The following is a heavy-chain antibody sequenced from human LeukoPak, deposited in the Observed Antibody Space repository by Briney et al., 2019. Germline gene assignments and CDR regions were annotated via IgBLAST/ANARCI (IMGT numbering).Heavy chain of an antibody. J-gene: IGHJ3*02. CDR1: GFAFSSYW. V-gene: IGHV3-48*04. CDR2: ISSSGSTI. Sequence: GGSLRLSCAASGFAFSSYWMHWVRQAPGKGLEWVSYISSSGSTIYYADSVKGRFTISRDNAKNSLYLQMNSLRAEDTAVYYCAREWRGSYHMGAFDIWGQGTMVTVSS. D-gene: IGHD1-26*01. CDR3: AREWRGSYHMGAFDI.